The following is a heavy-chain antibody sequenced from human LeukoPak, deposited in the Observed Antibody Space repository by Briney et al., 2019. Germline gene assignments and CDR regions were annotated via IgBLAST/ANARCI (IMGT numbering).Heavy chain of an antibody. CDR1: GVSISSYY. D-gene: IGHD6-13*01. Sequence: SETLSLTCTVSGVSISSYYWTWIRQSAGKGLEWIGRIYTSGSTYYNPSLKSRVSMSVDTSKNQFSLKLSSVTAADTAVYYCARVHSSSWYIYWGQGTLVTVSS. CDR3: ARVHSSSWYIY. CDR2: IYTSGST. J-gene: IGHJ4*02. V-gene: IGHV4-4*07.